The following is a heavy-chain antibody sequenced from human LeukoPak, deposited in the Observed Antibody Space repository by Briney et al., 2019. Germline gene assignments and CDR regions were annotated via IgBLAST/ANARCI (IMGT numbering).Heavy chain of an antibody. CDR3: AKGPYYYDSSGYSRRWFDP. Sequence: GGSLRLSCAASGFTFSTYAMTWVRQAPGKGLEWVSAISGSGGRTYYADSVKGRFTISRDNSKHTLYLQMNSLRAEDTAVYYCAKGPYYYDSSGYSRRWFDPWGQGTLVTVSS. D-gene: IGHD3-22*01. CDR2: ISGSGGRT. V-gene: IGHV3-23*01. J-gene: IGHJ5*02. CDR1: GFTFSTYA.